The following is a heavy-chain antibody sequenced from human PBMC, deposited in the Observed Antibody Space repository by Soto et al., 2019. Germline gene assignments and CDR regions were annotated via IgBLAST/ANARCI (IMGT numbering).Heavy chain of an antibody. V-gene: IGHV1-69*13. J-gene: IGHJ5*02. CDR1: GCTFSIYA. CDR3: ATQRAAAGTIWFDP. D-gene: IGHD6-13*01. CDR2: IIPIFGTA. Sequence: SVKVACKSSGCTFSIYAISWVRQAPGQGLEWMGGIIPIFGTANYAQKFQGRVTITADESTSTAYMELSSLRSEDTAVYYCATQRAAAGTIWFDPWGQGTLVTVSS.